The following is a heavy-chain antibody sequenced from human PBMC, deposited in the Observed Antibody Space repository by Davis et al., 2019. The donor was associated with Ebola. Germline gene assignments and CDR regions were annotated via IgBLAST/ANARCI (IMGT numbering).Heavy chain of an antibody. D-gene: IGHD3-3*01. CDR2: ISYDGSNK. CDR1: GGTFSSYA. Sequence: SCKASGGTFSSYAMHWVRQAPGKGLEWVAVISYDGSNKYYADSVKGRFTISRDNSKNTLYLQMNSLRAEDTAVYYCARASRLRFLEWSSYYGMDVWGKGTTVTVSS. J-gene: IGHJ6*04. V-gene: IGHV3-30-3*01. CDR3: ARASRLRFLEWSSYYGMDV.